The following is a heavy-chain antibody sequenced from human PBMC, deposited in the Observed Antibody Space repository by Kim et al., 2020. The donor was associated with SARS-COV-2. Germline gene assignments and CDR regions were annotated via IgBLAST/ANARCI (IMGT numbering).Heavy chain of an antibody. J-gene: IGHJ4*02. V-gene: IGHV3-23*01. CDR3: VGGWNFDY. Sequence: GGTTHYAVSGKGRFSISRDNSNTTMYLQMNNLRSVDTALYYCVGGWNFDYWGQGTLATVSS. CDR2: GGTT. D-gene: IGHD6-19*01.